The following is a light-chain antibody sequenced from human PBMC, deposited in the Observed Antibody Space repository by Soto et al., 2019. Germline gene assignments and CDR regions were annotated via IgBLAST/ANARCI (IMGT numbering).Light chain of an antibody. CDR2: DVT. J-gene: IGLJ1*01. CDR3: GSYTGSSPLYV. Sequence: QSVLAQPSPVSASPVQSITISCTANSGDVGAYDYVSWYQQHPGKAPTPTIYDVTNQSSGVSNRFSRSKSGNTGSLTISGLQAEDEADYYCGSYTGSSPLYVFGTGTKVTV. CDR1: SGDVGAYDY. V-gene: IGLV2-14*01.